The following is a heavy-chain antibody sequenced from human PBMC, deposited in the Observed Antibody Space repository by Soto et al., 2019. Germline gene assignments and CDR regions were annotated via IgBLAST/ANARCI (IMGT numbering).Heavy chain of an antibody. V-gene: IGHV4-39*01. CDR3: ARNREGYQLLSNFDY. CDR1: GGSISSSSYY. D-gene: IGHD2-2*01. CDR2: IYYSGST. Sequence: PSETLSLTCTVSGGSISSSSYYWGWIRQPPGKGLEWIGSIYYSGSTYYNPSLKSRVTISVDTSKNQFSLKLSPVTAADTAVYYFARNREGYQLLSNFDYWGQGTLVTVSS. J-gene: IGHJ4*02.